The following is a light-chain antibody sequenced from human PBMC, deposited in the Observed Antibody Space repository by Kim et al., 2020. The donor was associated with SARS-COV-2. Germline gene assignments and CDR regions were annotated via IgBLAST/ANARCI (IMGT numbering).Light chain of an antibody. Sequence: DIQMNKSPSSLSASVGDRVTITCRTSQSISSHLNWYHQKPARAPKLLISAASTLQGGVPSRFSGSGSETDFTLTISSLQPEDFATYFCQQSYISPFTFGPGTKVDIK. J-gene: IGKJ3*01. CDR3: QQSYISPFT. CDR2: AAS. CDR1: QSISSH. V-gene: IGKV1-39*01.